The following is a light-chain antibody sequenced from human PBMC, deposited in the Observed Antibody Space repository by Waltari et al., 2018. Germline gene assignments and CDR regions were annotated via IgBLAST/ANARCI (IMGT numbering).Light chain of an antibody. CDR3: QQYYRTPQT. CDR1: QSVFSSPNDKNY. CDR2: WAS. V-gene: IGKV4-1*01. J-gene: IGKJ1*01. Sequence: DIVMTQSPDSLAVSLGERATLTRKSSQSVFSSPNDKNYLTWYQQKPGQPPKLLIYWASTLESGVPDRFSGSGSGTDFTLTISSLQAEDVAVYYCQQYYRTPQTFGQGTKVEVK.